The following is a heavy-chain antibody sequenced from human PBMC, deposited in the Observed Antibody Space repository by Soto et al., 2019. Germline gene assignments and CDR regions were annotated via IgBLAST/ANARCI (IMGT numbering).Heavy chain of an antibody. CDR1: GFTFSSYG. D-gene: IGHD3-9*01. Sequence: GGSLRLSCAASGFTFSSYGMHWVPQAPGKGLEWVAVISYDGSNKYYADSVKGRFTISRDNSKNTLYLQMNSLRAEDTAVYYCAKDPGILTGPATIFDYWGQGTLVTVSS. CDR2: ISYDGSNK. J-gene: IGHJ4*02. V-gene: IGHV3-30*18. CDR3: AKDPGILTGPATIFDY.